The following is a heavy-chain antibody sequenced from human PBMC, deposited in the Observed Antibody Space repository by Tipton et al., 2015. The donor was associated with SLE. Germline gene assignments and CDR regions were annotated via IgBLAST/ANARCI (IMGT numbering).Heavy chain of an antibody. CDR2: MNPNSGGT. J-gene: IGHJ6*02. D-gene: IGHD1-7*01. Sequence: QSGPEVKKPGASVKVSCKASGYTFTGYYMHWVRQAPGQGLEWMGWMNPNSGGTNYEQKFQGRVTMTRDTSISTAYMELSSLISDDTAVYYCASGVSGTTTTGYYGMDVWGQGTTVTVSS. V-gene: IGHV1-2*02. CDR1: GYTFTGYY. CDR3: ASGVSGTTTTGYYGMDV.